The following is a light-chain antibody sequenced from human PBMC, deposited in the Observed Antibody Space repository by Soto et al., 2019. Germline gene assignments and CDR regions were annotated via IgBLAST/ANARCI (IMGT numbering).Light chain of an antibody. V-gene: IGLV2-8*01. CDR1: SSDVGGYNY. Sequence: QSVLTQPPSASGSPGQSVTISCTGTSSDVGGYNYVSWYQQHPGKAPKLMIYEVSKRPSGVPDRVSGSKSGNTASLTVSGLQAYDEAAYYCSSYAGSNNLVFGGGTKVTVL. CDR2: EVS. CDR3: SSYAGSNNLV. J-gene: IGLJ2*01.